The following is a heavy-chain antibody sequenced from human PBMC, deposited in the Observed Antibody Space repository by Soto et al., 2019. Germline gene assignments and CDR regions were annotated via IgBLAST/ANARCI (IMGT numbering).Heavy chain of an antibody. Sequence: PGGSLRLSCVASGFTFSDYSMNWVRQAPGKGLEWVSNIVSSSSTIYYADSVKGRFTISRDNAKNSVYLQMNSLRDEDTAVYYCARDLWERAFDIWGRGTMVTVS. D-gene: IGHD1-26*01. CDR2: IVSSSSTI. CDR3: ARDLWERAFDI. J-gene: IGHJ3*02. CDR1: GFTFSDYS. V-gene: IGHV3-48*02.